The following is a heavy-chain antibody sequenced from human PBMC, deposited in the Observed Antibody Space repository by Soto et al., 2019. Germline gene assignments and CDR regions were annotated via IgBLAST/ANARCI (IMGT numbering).Heavy chain of an antibody. J-gene: IGHJ6*01. CDR3: ARDLLGFGYTYAGV. Sequence: QVQLVQSGAEVKKPGSSVKVSCKASGGTFSNYALISWVRQAPGQGLEWMGGIIPIDATVNYAQKFQGRITITADESTTTAYMDLGSLRSEDTAVYYCARDLLGFGYTYAGVWGQGTTVTVSS. CDR2: IIPIDATV. CDR1: GGTFSNYA. D-gene: IGHD3-10*01. V-gene: IGHV1-69*12.